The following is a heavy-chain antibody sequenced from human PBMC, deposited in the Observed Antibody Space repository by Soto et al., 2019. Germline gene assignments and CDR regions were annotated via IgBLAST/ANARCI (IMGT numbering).Heavy chain of an antibody. CDR3: ARGIATGQLDP. J-gene: IGHJ5*02. Sequence: ASVKVSCKSSGYTFISYTMNWVLQAPGQRLEWMGWINPDNGNTKSSQKFQDRVIITRDTSASTAYMDLSSLRSEDTAVYYCARGIATGQLDPWGQGTLVTVSS. V-gene: IGHV1-3*01. CDR1: GYTFISYT. D-gene: IGHD2-15*01. CDR2: INPDNGNT.